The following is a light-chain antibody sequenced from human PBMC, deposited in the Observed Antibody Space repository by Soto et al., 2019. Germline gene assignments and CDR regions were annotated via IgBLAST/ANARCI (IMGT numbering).Light chain of an antibody. Sequence: DIHMTQSPSSLSASVGDTVTITGLASQNSDLYLNWYQQKPGKAPRVLIYGDSNLQSGVPSRFSGSGSGTEFTLTISSLQSEDFANYFCKHTFNTPPWTFGQGTTVEVK. CDR3: KHTFNTPPWT. CDR1: QNSDLY. V-gene: IGKV1-39*01. J-gene: IGKJ1*01. CDR2: GDS.